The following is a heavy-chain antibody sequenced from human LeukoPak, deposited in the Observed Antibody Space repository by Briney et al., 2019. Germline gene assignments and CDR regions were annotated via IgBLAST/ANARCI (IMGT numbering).Heavy chain of an antibody. D-gene: IGHD6-6*01. J-gene: IGHJ4*02. Sequence: GGSLRLSCAASEFTFSSFAMSWVRQPPGQGLESVSTISSSGGSTFYAESVKGRFTISRDNNENTLYLQMNSLRVEDTAVYYCARAAQVTGRPNLGGHFDYWGQGTLVTVSS. CDR3: ARAAQVTGRPNLGGHFDY. CDR1: EFTFSSFA. V-gene: IGHV3-23*01. CDR2: ISSSGGST.